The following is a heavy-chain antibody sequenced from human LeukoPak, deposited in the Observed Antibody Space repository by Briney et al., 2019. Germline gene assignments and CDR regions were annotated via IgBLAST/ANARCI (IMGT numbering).Heavy chain of an antibody. CDR1: GYTFTSYG. V-gene: IGHV1-18*01. J-gene: IGHJ4*02. CDR3: ARDRYYYRSGSYYPIDY. CDR2: ISAYYGNT. D-gene: IGHD3-10*01. Sequence: ASVKVSCKASGYTFTSYGISWVRQAPGQGLEWMGWISAYYGNTNYAQKLQGRVTMTTDISTSTAYMELRSLRSDDTAVYYCARDRYYYRSGSYYPIDYWGQGTLVTVSS.